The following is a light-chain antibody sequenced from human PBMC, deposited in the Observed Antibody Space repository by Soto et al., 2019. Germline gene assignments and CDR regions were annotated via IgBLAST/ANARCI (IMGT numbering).Light chain of an antibody. Sequence: EIVLTQSPGTLSLSPGERATLPCRASQTITTLAWYQRKPGQAPRLLIYRVSSRATGVPDRFSGSGSGTDYTLTISRLEPEDFAVYYCQQYGNLPLTFGGGTKVEIK. V-gene: IGKV3-20*01. CDR1: QTITT. CDR3: QQYGNLPLT. J-gene: IGKJ4*01. CDR2: RVS.